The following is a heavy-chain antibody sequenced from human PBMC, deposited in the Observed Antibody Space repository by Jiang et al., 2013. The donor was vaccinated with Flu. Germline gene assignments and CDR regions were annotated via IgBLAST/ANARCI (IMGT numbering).Heavy chain of an antibody. CDR3: VRGVSMMVVIITASFDP. Sequence: WLGCINSYNNNTHYAQKFRGRVTITSDRSVSTAYMDLSSLRSEDMVVYSCVRGVSMMVVIITASFDPWGQGTLVTVSS. CDR2: INSYNNNT. J-gene: IGHJ5*02. D-gene: IGHD3-22*01. V-gene: IGHV1-NL1*01.